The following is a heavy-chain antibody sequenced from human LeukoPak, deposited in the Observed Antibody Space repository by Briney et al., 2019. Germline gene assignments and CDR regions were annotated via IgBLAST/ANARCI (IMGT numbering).Heavy chain of an antibody. V-gene: IGHV4-30-4*01. CDR1: GGSISSGDYY. CDR2: IYYSGST. Sequence: SQTLSLTCTVSGGSISSGDYYWSWIRQPPGKGLEWIGYIYYSGSTYYNPSLKSRVTISVDTSKNQFSLKLSSVTAADTAVYYYARRGYYDSSGYYYFDYWGQGTLVTVSS. J-gene: IGHJ4*02. D-gene: IGHD3-22*01. CDR3: ARRGYYDSSGYYYFDY.